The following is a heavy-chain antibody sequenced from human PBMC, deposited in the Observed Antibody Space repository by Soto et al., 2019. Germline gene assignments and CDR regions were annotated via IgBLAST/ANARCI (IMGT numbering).Heavy chain of an antibody. Sequence: GGSLRLSCAASGFTFSSYWMSWVCQAPGKGLEWVANIKQDGSEKYYVDSVKGRFTISRDNAKNSLYLQMNSLRAEDTAVYYCARHKYSDYYYGMDVWGQGTTVTVSS. J-gene: IGHJ6*02. CDR3: ARHKYSDYYYGMDV. CDR1: GFTFSSYW. D-gene: IGHD2-15*01. CDR2: IKQDGSEK. V-gene: IGHV3-7*05.